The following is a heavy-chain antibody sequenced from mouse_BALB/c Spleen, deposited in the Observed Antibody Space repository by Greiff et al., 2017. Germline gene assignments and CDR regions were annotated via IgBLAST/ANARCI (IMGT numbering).Heavy chain of an antibody. Sequence: DVQLQESGPGLVKPSQSLSLTCTVTGYSITSDYAWNWIRQFPGNKLEWMGYISYSGSTSYNPSLKSRISITRDTSKNQFFLQLNSVTTEDTATYYCARRYYRYDEGFDYWGQGTTLTVSS. V-gene: IGHV3-2*02. CDR1: GYSITSDYA. CDR3: ARRYYRYDEGFDY. J-gene: IGHJ2*01. D-gene: IGHD2-14*01. CDR2: ISYSGST.